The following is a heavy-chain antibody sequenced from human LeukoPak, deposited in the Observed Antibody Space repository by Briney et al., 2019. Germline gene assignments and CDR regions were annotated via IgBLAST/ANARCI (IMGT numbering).Heavy chain of an antibody. V-gene: IGHV3-23*01. CDR2: ITGSGGIT. D-gene: IGHD1-26*01. CDR3: AKKGVGPTRPMDY. Sequence: GGSLRLSCAASGFTFSNYAMSWVRQAPGKGLEWVSRITGSGGITYYADSVEGRFSISRDNSKNTLYLQMNSLRAEDTAVYYCAKKGVGPTRPMDYWGQGTLVTVSS. CDR1: GFTFSNYA. J-gene: IGHJ4*02.